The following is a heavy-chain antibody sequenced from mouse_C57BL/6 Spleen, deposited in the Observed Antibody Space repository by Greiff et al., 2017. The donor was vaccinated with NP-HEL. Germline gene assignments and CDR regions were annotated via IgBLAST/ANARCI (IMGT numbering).Heavy chain of an antibody. D-gene: IGHD4-1*01. V-gene: IGHV2-2*01. CDR2: IWSGGST. J-gene: IGHJ1*03. Sequence: QVQLKQSGPGLVQPSQSLSITCTVSGFSLTSYGVHWVRQSPGKGLEWLGVIWSGGSTDYNAAFISRLSISKDNSKSQVFFKMNSLQADDTAIYYCARGWDRYFDVWGTGTTVTVSS. CDR1: GFSLTSYG. CDR3: ARGWDRYFDV.